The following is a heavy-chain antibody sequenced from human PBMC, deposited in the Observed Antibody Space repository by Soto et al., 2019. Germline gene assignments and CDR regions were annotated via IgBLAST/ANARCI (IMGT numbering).Heavy chain of an antibody. CDR3: ACMYYDFWSGARTYYYYMEA. CDR1: GYTFTSYY. J-gene: IGHJ6*03. D-gene: IGHD3-3*01. CDR2: INPSGGST. Sequence: ASVKVSCKASGYTFTSYYMHWVRQAPGQGLEWMGIINPSGGSTSYAQKFQGRVTMTRDTSTSTVYMELSSLRSEDTAVYYCACMYYDFWSGARTYYYYMEAWGKGTTVTLSS. V-gene: IGHV1-46*03.